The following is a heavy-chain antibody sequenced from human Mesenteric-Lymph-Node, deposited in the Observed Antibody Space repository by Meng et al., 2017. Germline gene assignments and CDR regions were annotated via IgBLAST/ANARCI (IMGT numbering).Heavy chain of an antibody. J-gene: IGHJ1*01. Sequence: GESLKISCAASGFTFSSYGMHWVRQAPGKGLEWVAVIWYDGSNKYYADSVKGRFTISRDNSKNTLYLQMNSLRAEDTAVYYCAREGYGDYDEYFQHWGQGTLVTVSS. CDR1: GFTFSSYG. CDR3: AREGYGDYDEYFQH. CDR2: IWYDGSNK. V-gene: IGHV3-33*01. D-gene: IGHD4-17*01.